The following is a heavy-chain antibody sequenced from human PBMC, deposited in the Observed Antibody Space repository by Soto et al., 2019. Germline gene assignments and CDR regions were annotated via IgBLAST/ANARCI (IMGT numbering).Heavy chain of an antibody. CDR1: GYIFTAYS. CDR2: VNPSGGST. J-gene: IGHJ1*01. V-gene: IGHV1-46*01. D-gene: IGHD2-15*01. Sequence: QVQLEQSGAEVKKPGASVKVSCKASGYIFTAYSMHWVRRAPGQGLEWMGVVNPSGGSTNYAQKFQGRITLTRDTSKNTVYMDLSSLPSEDTAVYYCAREENCSDGICYSEYFQRWGQGTLVTVSS. CDR3: AREENCSDGICYSEYFQR.